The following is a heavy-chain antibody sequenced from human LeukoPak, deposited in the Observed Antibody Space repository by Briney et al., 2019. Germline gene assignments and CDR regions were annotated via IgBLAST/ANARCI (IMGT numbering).Heavy chain of an antibody. CDR1: GGSISSYY. D-gene: IGHD2-15*01. Sequence: SETLSLTCTVSGGSISSYYWSWIRQPPGKGLEWIGYIYYSGSTNYNPSLKSRVTISVDTSKNQFSLKLSSVTAADTAVHYCARGARSGGSCYYFDYWGQGTLVTVSS. CDR3: ARGARSGGSCYYFDY. V-gene: IGHV4-59*01. CDR2: IYYSGST. J-gene: IGHJ4*02.